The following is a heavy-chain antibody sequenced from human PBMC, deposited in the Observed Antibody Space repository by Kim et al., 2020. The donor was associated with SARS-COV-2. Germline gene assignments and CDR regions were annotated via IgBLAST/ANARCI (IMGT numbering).Heavy chain of an antibody. CDR1: GGSFSGHS. V-gene: IGHV4-34*01. CDR3: ARGRVGVVPAPVLGLGPFYEYFILDV. Sequence: SETLSLTCAVYGGSFSGHSWSWVRQPPGQGLEWIGEITDSGNTKYNPSLKSRLTISLDVSKSQFSLKLTSVTAADTGLYYCARGRVGVVPAPVLGLGPFYEYFILDVWGHGTTVTVSS. J-gene: IGHJ6*02. D-gene: IGHD2-2*02. CDR2: ITDSGNT.